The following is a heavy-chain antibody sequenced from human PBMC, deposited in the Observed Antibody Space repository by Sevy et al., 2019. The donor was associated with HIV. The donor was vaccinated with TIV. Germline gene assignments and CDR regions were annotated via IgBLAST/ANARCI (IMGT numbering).Heavy chain of an antibody. Sequence: GGSLRLSCAASGFTFSSYSMNWVRQAPGKGLEWVSSISSSSSYIYYADSVKGRFTISRDNAKNSLYLQMNSLGAEDTAVYYCARGQTIFGVVKWGFDYWGQGTLVTVSS. D-gene: IGHD3-3*01. CDR1: GFTFSSYS. CDR3: ARGQTIFGVVKWGFDY. V-gene: IGHV3-21*01. J-gene: IGHJ4*02. CDR2: ISSSSSYI.